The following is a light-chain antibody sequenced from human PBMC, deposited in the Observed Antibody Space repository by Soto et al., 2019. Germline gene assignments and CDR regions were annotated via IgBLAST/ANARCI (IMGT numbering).Light chain of an antibody. CDR2: DVS. CDR3: SSYTTSNTRQIV. V-gene: IGLV2-14*03. CDR1: SSEVGGYNY. J-gene: IGLJ1*01. Sequence: QPSSVSGSPGQSNTHSCPGPSSEVGGYNYVSWYQHHPGKAPKLLIYDVSNRPSGVSNRFSGSKSDNTASLTISGLQPEDEADYYCSSYTTSNTRQIVFGTGTKVTVL.